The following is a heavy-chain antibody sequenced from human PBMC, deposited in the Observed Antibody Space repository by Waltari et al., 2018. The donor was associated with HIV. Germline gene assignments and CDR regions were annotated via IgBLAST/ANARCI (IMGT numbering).Heavy chain of an antibody. J-gene: IGHJ2*01. V-gene: IGHV3-74*01. CDR1: GFTFSTFW. CDR2: LNGDGTTN. CDR3: ARRHATEGVLDL. Sequence: EVQLLESGGGLVQPGGSRRLSCAASGFTFSTFWMHWVRQVPGKGPVWISRLNGDGTTNLYADSVKGRFTISRDNTRDALYLQMNSLRAEDTAVYYCARRHATEGVLDLWGRGTLVTVSS. D-gene: IGHD3-10*01.